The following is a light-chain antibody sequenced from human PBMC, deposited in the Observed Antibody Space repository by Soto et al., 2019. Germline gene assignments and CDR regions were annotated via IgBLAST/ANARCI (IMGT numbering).Light chain of an antibody. J-gene: IGLJ1*01. V-gene: IGLV2-14*01. Sequence: QSVLTQPASVSVSLGQSITISCTGTGSDVGEYNYVSWYQQHPDKAPKLMIYEVRNRPSGVSNRFSGSKSGNTASLAIAGLQAEDEADYYCSSYTSTSTLYVFGTGTKVTVL. CDR2: EVR. CDR3: SSYTSTSTLYV. CDR1: GSDVGEYNY.